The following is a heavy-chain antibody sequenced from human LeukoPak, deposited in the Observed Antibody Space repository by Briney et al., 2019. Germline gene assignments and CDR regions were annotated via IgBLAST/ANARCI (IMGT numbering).Heavy chain of an antibody. CDR1: GGSISSSSYY. CDR3: ARARYYDFWSGYSGD. J-gene: IGHJ3*01. Sequence: SETLSLTCTVSGGSISSSSYYWSWIRQPAGKGLEWIGRIYTSGSTNYNPSLKSRVTISVDTSKNQFSLKLSSVTAADTAVYYCARARYYDFWSGYSGDWGQGTMVTVSS. V-gene: IGHV4-61*02. CDR2: IYTSGST. D-gene: IGHD3-3*01.